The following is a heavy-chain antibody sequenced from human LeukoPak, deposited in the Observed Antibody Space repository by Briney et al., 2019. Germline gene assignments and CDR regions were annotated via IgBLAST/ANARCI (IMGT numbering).Heavy chain of an antibody. D-gene: IGHD3-10*01. CDR2: IIPIFGTA. Sequence: PVKVSCKASGGTFSSYAISWVRQAPGQGLEWMGGIIPIFGTANYAQKFQGRVTITADESTSTAYMELSSLRSEDTAVYYCATILGTSYYGSGSYYYWGQGTLVTVSS. CDR1: GGTFSSYA. CDR3: ATILGTSYYGSGSYYY. V-gene: IGHV1-69*13. J-gene: IGHJ4*02.